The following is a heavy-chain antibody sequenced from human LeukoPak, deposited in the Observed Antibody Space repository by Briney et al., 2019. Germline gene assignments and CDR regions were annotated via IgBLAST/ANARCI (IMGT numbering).Heavy chain of an antibody. CDR1: GYTFTGYY. V-gene: IGHV1-2*02. CDR2: INPNSGGT. Sequence: ASVKVSCKASGYTFTGYYMHWVRQAPGQGLEWIGWINPNSGGTNYAQKFQGRVTMTRDTSISTAYMELSRLRSDDTAVYYCARDRDTAKYFQHWGQGTLVTVSS. D-gene: IGHD5-18*01. CDR3: ARDRDTAKYFQH. J-gene: IGHJ1*01.